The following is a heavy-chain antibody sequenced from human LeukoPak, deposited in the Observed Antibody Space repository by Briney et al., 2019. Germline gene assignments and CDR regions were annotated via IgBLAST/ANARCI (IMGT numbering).Heavy chain of an antibody. CDR1: GFTFSSYG. CDR2: ISYDGSNK. V-gene: IGHV3-30*18. D-gene: IGHD5-18*01. Sequence: PGGSLRLSCAASGFTFSSYGMHWVRQAPGKGLEWVAVISYDGSNKYYADSVKGRFTISRDNSKNTLYLQMNSLRAEDTAVYYCAKEVDTAMVRWDYWGQGTLVTVSS. CDR3: AKEVDTAMVRWDY. J-gene: IGHJ4*02.